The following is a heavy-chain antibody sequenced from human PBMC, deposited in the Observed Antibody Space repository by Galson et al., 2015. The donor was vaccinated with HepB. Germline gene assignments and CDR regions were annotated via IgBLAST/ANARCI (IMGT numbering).Heavy chain of an antibody. J-gene: IGHJ4*02. V-gene: IGHV3-48*02. D-gene: IGHD5-12*01. CDR2: ISNTGGSI. Sequence: SLRLSCAASGFTFSNYRMNWVRQAPGKGLEWVSYISNTGGSIYYADSVRGRFTISRDNAKISLYLQMNSLRDDDTAVYYCARGFSDYDKGFDYWGQGTLVTVSS. CDR1: GFTFSNYR. CDR3: ARGFSDYDKGFDY.